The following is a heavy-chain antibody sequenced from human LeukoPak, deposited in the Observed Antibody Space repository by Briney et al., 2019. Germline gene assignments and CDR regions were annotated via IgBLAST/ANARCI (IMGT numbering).Heavy chain of an antibody. D-gene: IGHD4-17*01. CDR2: ISSSSSYI. J-gene: IGHJ4*02. V-gene: IGHV3-21*01. Sequence: GGSLRLSCAASGFTFSSYGMHWVRQAPGKGLEWVSSISSSSSYIYYADSVKGRFTISRDDAKDSLYLQMNSLRAEDTAVYYCARDSSTVTFDYWGQGTLVTVSS. CDR3: ARDSSTVTFDY. CDR1: GFTFSSYG.